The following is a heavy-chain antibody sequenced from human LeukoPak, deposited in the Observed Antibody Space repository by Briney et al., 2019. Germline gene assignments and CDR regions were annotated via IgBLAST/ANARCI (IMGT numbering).Heavy chain of an antibody. Sequence: ASVKVSCKASGYTFTSYDINWVRQATGQGLEWMGWMNPNSGNTGYAQKFQGRVTMTRNTSTSTAYMELRSLRSDDTAVYYCARGQRSQQWLGVYWGQGTLVTVSS. CDR3: ARGQRSQQWLGVY. V-gene: IGHV1-8*01. CDR1: GYTFTSYD. CDR2: MNPNSGNT. J-gene: IGHJ4*02. D-gene: IGHD6-19*01.